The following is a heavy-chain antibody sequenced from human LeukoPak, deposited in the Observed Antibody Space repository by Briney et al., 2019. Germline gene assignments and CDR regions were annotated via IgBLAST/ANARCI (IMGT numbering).Heavy chain of an antibody. D-gene: IGHD2-2*01. J-gene: IGHJ6*02. Sequence: GGSLRLSCAASGFTFSSYAMSWVRQAPGKGLEWVSAISGSGGSTYYADSVKGRFTISRDNSKNTLYLQMNSLRAEDTAVYYCAKDLTRWNQPLLSGMDVWGQGTTVTVSS. CDR2: ISGSGGST. V-gene: IGHV3-23*01. CDR3: AKDLTRWNQPLLSGMDV. CDR1: GFTFSSYA.